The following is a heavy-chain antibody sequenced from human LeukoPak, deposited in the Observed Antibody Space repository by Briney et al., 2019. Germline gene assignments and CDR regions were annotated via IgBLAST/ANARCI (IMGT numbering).Heavy chain of an antibody. V-gene: IGHV3-21*01. CDR2: IGSSSSYI. CDR1: GFTFSSYS. Sequence: GGSLRLSCAASGFTFSSYSMNWVRQAPGKGLEWVSSIGSSSSYIYYADSVKGRFTISRDNAKNSLYLQMNSLRAEDTAVYYCARDRRILTGYYTDYWGQGTLVTVSS. D-gene: IGHD3-9*01. CDR3: ARDRRILTGYYTDY. J-gene: IGHJ4*02.